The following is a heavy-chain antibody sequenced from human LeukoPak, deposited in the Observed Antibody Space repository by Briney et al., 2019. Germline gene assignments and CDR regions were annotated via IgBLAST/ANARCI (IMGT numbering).Heavy chain of an antibody. D-gene: IGHD3-10*01. Sequence: SESLSLTCTVSGGSISSSSYYWGWIRQPPGKGLECIGSIYYSGSTYYNPSLKSRVTISVDTSKNQFSLKLSSVTAADTAVYYCASCPWFGEDVGYWGQGTLVTVSS. CDR2: IYYSGST. J-gene: IGHJ4*02. V-gene: IGHV4-39*07. CDR3: ASCPWFGEDVGY. CDR1: GGSISSSSYY.